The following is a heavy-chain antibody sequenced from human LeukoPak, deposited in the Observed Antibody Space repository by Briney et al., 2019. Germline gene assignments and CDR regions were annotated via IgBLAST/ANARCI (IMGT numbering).Heavy chain of an antibody. V-gene: IGHV4-34*01. CDR1: GGSFSGYY. Sequence: SETLPLTCAVYGGSFSGYYWSWIRQPPGKGLEWIGEINHSGSTNYNPSLKSRVTISVDTSKNQFSLKLSSVTAADTAVYYCAREVSGSFSVFDYWGRGSLVTVSS. J-gene: IGHJ4*02. CDR3: AREVSGSFSVFDY. CDR2: INHSGST. D-gene: IGHD1-26*01.